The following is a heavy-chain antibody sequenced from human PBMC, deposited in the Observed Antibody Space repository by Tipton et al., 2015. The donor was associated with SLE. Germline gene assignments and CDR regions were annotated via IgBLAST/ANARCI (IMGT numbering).Heavy chain of an antibody. CDR3: AKDGPIVDFWSGYSDY. D-gene: IGHD3-3*01. V-gene: IGHV3-23*01. CDR1: GFTFSSYA. Sequence: SLRLSCAASGFTFSSYAMSWVRQAPGKGLEWVSAISGSGGSTYYADSVKGRFTISRDNSKNTLYLQMNSLRAEDTAVYYCAKDGPIVDFWSGYSDYWGQGTLVTVSS. CDR2: ISGSGGST. J-gene: IGHJ4*02.